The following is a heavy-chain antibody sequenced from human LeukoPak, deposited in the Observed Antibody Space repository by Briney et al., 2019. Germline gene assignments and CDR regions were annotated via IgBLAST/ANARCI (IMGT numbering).Heavy chain of an antibody. CDR1: GYTFTSNG. V-gene: IGHV1-18*01. Sequence: ASLKVSCKASGYTFTSNGISWVRQAPGQGLEWMGWISTDSGKSNSAQKFQGRVTMTRDTSTRTAYMEMRSLRSDDTAVYYCARDRVGYFDWLYNWFDPWGQGTLVTVSS. D-gene: IGHD3-9*01. CDR2: ISTDSGKS. J-gene: IGHJ5*02. CDR3: ARDRVGYFDWLYNWFDP.